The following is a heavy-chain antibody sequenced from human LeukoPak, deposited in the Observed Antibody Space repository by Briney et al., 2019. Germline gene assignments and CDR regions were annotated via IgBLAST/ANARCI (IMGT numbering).Heavy chain of an antibody. V-gene: IGHV4-59*08. D-gene: IGHD2/OR15-2a*01. J-gene: IGHJ4*02. CDR3: AGHHPRNTVDF. Sequence: SETLSLTCTVPGGSISSYSWSWIRQPPGKGLEWIAYISDIGSINYNPSLKSRVTISLDTSKNQFSLKLSSVTAADTAVYYCAGHHPRNTVDFWGQGTLVTVSS. CDR1: GGSISSYS. CDR2: ISDIGSI.